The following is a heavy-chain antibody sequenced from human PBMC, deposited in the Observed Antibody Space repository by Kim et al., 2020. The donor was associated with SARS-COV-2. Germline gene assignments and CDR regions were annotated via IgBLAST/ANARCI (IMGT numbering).Heavy chain of an antibody. D-gene: IGHD6-19*01. V-gene: IGHV4-39*07. CDR3: ARVKPPGYSSGWYIHNWFDP. CDR1: GGSISSSSYY. J-gene: IGHJ5*02. Sequence: SETLSLTCTVSGGSISSSSYYWGWIRQPPGKGLEWIGSIYYSGSTYYNPSLKSRVTISVDTSKNQFSLKLSSVTAADTAVYYCARVKPPGYSSGWYIHNWFDPWGQGTLVTVSS. CDR2: IYYSGST.